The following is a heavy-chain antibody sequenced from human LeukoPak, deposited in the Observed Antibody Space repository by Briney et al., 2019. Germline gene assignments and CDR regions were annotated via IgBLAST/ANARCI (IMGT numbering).Heavy chain of an antibody. CDR3: ARDRDSSGYSPFGY. V-gene: IGHV1-18*01. D-gene: IGHD3-22*01. Sequence: ASLKVSCKASGYTFTSYGISWVRQAPGQELEWMGWISGYSGDTNFAQKLQGRLTMTTDTSTTTVYMELRSLRSDDTAVYFCARDRDSSGYSPFGYWGQGSLVTVSS. CDR1: GYTFTSYG. J-gene: IGHJ4*02. CDR2: ISGYSGDT.